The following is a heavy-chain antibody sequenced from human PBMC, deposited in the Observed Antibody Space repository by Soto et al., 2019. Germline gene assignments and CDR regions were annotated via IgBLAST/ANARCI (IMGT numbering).Heavy chain of an antibody. J-gene: IGHJ6*01. Sequence: QVQLVESGGAVVQPGRSLRLACGASGFIFSEYGMHWVRQAPGKGLEWVAVIYYDGSNEHYSESVRGRFTISRDNSKNMLYLAMNSLRAEDTAIYYCARWWNDEEWVETMDVWGQGTTVTVSS. V-gene: IGHV3-33*01. CDR1: GFIFSEYG. CDR3: ARWWNDEEWVETMDV. CDR2: IYYDGSNE. D-gene: IGHD1-1*01.